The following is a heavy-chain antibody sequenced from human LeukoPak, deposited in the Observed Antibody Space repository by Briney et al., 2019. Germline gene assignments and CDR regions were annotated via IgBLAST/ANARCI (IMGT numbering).Heavy chain of an antibody. D-gene: IGHD3-9*01. J-gene: IGHJ4*02. CDR2: ISYDGSDK. CDR3: VAYYDILTGYKY. CDR1: GFTFSSYG. Sequence: PGGSLRLSCAASGFTFSSYGMHWVRQAPGKGLEWVALISYDGSDKGYADSVKGRFTISRDNSRNTLYLQMNSLRAEDTAVYYCVAYYDILTGYKYWGQGTLVTVSS. V-gene: IGHV3-30*03.